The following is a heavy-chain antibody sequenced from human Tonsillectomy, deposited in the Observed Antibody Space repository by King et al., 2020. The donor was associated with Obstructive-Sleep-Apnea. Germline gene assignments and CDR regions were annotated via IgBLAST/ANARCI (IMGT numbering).Heavy chain of an antibody. D-gene: IGHD3-10*01. Sequence: QLQESGPGLVKPSETLSLTCTVSGGSISSSSYYWGWIRQPPGKGLEWIGSIYYSGSTYYNPPLKSRVTISVDTSKNRFSLKLGSLTAADTAVFYCARVIGLHGAGAFDYWGQGTLVTVSS. V-gene: IGHV4-39*07. CDR1: GGSISSSSYY. J-gene: IGHJ4*02. CDR2: IYYSGST. CDR3: ARVIGLHGAGAFDY.